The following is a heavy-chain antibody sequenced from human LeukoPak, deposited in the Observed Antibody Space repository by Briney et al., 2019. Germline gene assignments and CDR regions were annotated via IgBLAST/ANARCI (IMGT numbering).Heavy chain of an antibody. CDR2: ISGSGGST. CDR1: GFTFSSYA. J-gene: IGHJ4*02. Sequence: GGSLRLSCAASGFTFSSYAMSWVRQAPGKGLEWVSAISGSGGSTYYADSVKGRFTISRDNSKNTLYLQMNSLRAEDTAVYYCARYSGYGVNSPVGYWGQGTLVTV. D-gene: IGHD4-23*01. V-gene: IGHV3-23*01. CDR3: ARYSGYGVNSPVGY.